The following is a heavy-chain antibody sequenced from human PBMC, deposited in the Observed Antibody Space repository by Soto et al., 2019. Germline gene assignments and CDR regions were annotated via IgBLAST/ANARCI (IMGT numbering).Heavy chain of an antibody. CDR2: IVNHGGRK. J-gene: IGHJ4*02. V-gene: IGHV3-33*01. Sequence: QVQLVESGGGVVQPGTSLRLSCAPSGFLFSRFGMHWVRQAPGKGLEWVAVIVNHGGRKDYADSVRGRFTISRDNSRNTFFLETSSRRVEETAIYSCARADEYDDNGLEYWGQGTLVTVSS. CDR1: GFLFSRFG. D-gene: IGHD1-1*01. CDR3: ARADEYDDNGLEY.